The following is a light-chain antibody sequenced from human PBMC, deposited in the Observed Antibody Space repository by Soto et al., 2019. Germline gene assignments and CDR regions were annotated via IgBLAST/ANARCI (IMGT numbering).Light chain of an antibody. Sequence: LMTQSPSTLSVSPGERVTLSCRASQSVSILLAWYQQKPGQAPRLLIHGATTRATGIPARFSGSGSGTDFTLTITSLEPEDFELYYCQQRSNWPPTFGQGTKVDIK. J-gene: IGKJ1*01. CDR2: GAT. CDR3: QQRSNWPPT. CDR1: QSVSIL. V-gene: IGKV3-15*01.